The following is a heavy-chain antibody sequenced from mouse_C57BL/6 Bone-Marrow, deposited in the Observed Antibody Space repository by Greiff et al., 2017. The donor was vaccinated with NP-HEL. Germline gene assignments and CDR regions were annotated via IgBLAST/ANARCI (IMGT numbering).Heavy chain of an antibody. CDR1: GFNIKNTY. Sequence: EVQLQQSVAELVRPGASVKLSCTASGFNIKNTYMHWVKQRPEQGLEWIGRIDPANGNTKYAPKFQGKATITADTSSNTAYLQLSSLTSEDTAIYYCARNYYGSGFHWYFDVWGTGTTVTVSS. CDR2: IDPANGNT. D-gene: IGHD1-1*01. V-gene: IGHV14-3*01. CDR3: ARNYYGSGFHWYFDV. J-gene: IGHJ1*03.